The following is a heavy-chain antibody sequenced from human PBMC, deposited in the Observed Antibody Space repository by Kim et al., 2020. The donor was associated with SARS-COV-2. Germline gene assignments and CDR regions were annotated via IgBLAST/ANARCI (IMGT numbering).Heavy chain of an antibody. Sequence: GGSLRLSCAASGLTFSSYAMSWVRQAPGKGLEWVSSINGGGSGAYYTDSVKGRFTISRDNSKNTVYLQMNSVRAEDSAVYYCAKQESTMIRGPLDYWGQGTLVTVSP. CDR2: INGGGSGA. CDR1: GLTFSSYA. J-gene: IGHJ4*02. D-gene: IGHD3-16*01. V-gene: IGHV3-23*01. CDR3: AKQESTMIRGPLDY.